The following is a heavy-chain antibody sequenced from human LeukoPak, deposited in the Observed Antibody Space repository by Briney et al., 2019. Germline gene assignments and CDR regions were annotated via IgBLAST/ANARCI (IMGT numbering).Heavy chain of an antibody. V-gene: IGHV4-30-4*01. CDR2: IYYSGST. D-gene: IGHD2-2*01. CDR1: GGSISSGDYY. Sequence: PSETLSLTCTVSGGSISSGDYYWSWIRQPPGKGLEWIGYIYYSGSTCYNPSLKSRVTISIDTSKNQFSLKLSSVTAADTAVYYCARDPTRRVVPAAHFDYWGQGTLVTVSS. J-gene: IGHJ4*02. CDR3: ARDPTRRVVPAAHFDY.